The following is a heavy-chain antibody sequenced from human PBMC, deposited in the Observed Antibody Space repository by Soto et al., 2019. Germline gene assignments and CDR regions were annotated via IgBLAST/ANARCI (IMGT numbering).Heavy chain of an antibody. CDR1: GGSVSSGGYY. CDR2: IYDSGST. CDR3: ARGRSGGGNYDS. V-gene: IGHV4-61*08. Sequence: QVQLQESGPGLVKPSETLSLTCTVSGGSVSSGGYYWSWIRQPPGKGLEWIGYIYDSGSTNYNPSLKSRVTISVDTSKNQLSLNLSSVSAADTAVYYCARGRSGGGNYDSWGQGTLVTVSS. J-gene: IGHJ4*02. D-gene: IGHD2-15*01.